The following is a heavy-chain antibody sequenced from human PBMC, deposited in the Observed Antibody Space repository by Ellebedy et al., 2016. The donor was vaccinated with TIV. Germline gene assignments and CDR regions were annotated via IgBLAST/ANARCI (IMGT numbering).Heavy chain of an antibody. V-gene: IGHV3-23*05. D-gene: IGHD3-16*01. CDR2: IRPSGSPT. CDR3: AKGGGAVTPFDP. CDR1: GFTFANYI. J-gene: IGHJ5*02. Sequence: GGFLRLSXAASGFTFANYIMTWVRQAPGKGLEWVSSIRPSGSPTHYAESVKGRFTISRDNSKNTLYLQMNRLRVEDTAVYYCAKGGGAVTPFDPWGQGTLVTVSS.